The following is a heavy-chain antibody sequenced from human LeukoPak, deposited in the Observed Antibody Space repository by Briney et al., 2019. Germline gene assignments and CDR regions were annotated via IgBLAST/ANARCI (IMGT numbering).Heavy chain of an antibody. CDR3: AKDPYRASSGLVDY. CDR2: ISYDGGKK. J-gene: IGHJ4*02. V-gene: IGHV3-30-3*02. Sequence: PGGSLRLSCAASGFTFSNYAVHWVRQAPGKGLEWVADISYDGGKKYYADSVKGRFTISRDNSKNMLYLEMNSLNIDDTAVYYCAKDPYRASSGLVDYWGQGTLVTVSS. D-gene: IGHD5-12*01. CDR1: GFTFSNYA.